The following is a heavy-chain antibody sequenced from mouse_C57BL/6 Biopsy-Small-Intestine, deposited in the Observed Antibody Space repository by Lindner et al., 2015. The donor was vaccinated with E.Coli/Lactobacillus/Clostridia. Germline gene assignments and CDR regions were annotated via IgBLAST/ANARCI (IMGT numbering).Heavy chain of an antibody. Sequence: VQLQESGPELVKPGASVKISCKASGYAFSSSWMNWVKQRPGKGLEWIGRIYPGDGDTNYNGKFKGKATLTADESSSTAYMQLSSLTSEDSAVYFCARSGDWAFAYWGQGTLVTVSA. V-gene: IGHV1-82*01. CDR1: GYAFSSSW. D-gene: IGHD4-1*01. CDR2: IYPGDGDT. J-gene: IGHJ3*01. CDR3: ARSGDWAFAY.